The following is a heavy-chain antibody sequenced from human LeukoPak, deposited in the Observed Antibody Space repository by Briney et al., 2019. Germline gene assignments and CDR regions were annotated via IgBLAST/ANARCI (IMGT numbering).Heavy chain of an antibody. CDR1: GFTVSSNY. J-gene: IGHJ4*02. CDR2: IYSGGST. D-gene: IGHD3-10*01. Sequence: GGSLRLSCAASGFTVSSNYMSWVRQAPGKGLEWVSVIYSGGSTYYADSVKGRFTISRDNSKNTLYLQMNSLRAEDTAVYYCARDLLVRGVLNWGQGTLVTVSS. CDR3: ARDLLVRGVLN. V-gene: IGHV3-66*01.